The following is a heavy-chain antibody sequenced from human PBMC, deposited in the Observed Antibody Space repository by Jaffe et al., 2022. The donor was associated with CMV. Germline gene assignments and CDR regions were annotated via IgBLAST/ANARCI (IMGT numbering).Heavy chain of an antibody. D-gene: IGHD6-6*01. CDR2: IYYSGST. V-gene: IGHV4-39*01. J-gene: IGHJ6*03. CDR3: AHLAAQLVFHYYYYYMDV. Sequence: QLQLQESGPGLVKPSETLSLTCTVSGGSISSSSYYWGWIRQPPGKGLEWIGSIYYSGSTYYNPSLKSRVTISVDTSKNQFSLKLSSVTAADTAVYYCAHLAAQLVFHYYYYYMDVWGKGTTVTVSS. CDR1: GGSISSSSYY.